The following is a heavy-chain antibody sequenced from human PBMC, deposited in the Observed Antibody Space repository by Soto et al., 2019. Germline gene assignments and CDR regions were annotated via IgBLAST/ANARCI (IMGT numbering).Heavy chain of an antibody. CDR2: IIPIFGTA. V-gene: IGHV1-69*01. J-gene: IGHJ6*02. Sequence: QVQMVQSGAEVKKPGSSVKVSCKASGGTFSSYAISWVRQAPGQGLEWMGGIIPIFGTANYAQKFQGRVTITAGESRSTAYMDLSSLRSEDTAVYYCARDRTVGFWSGLGMDVWGQGTTVTVSS. CDR3: ARDRTVGFWSGLGMDV. D-gene: IGHD3-3*01. CDR1: GGTFSSYA.